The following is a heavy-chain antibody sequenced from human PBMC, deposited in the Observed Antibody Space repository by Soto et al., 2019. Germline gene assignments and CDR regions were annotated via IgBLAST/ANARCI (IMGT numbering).Heavy chain of an antibody. V-gene: IGHV4-34*01. CDR2: INHSGST. J-gene: IGHJ4*02. Sequence: SETLSLTCAVYGGSFSGYYWSWIRRPPGKGLEWIGEINHSGSTNYNPSLKSRVTISVDTSKNQFSLKLSSVTAADTAVYYCARGSAIAAAGTFPFDYWGRGTLVTVSS. CDR3: ARGSAIAAAGTFPFDY. CDR1: GGSFSGYY. D-gene: IGHD6-13*01.